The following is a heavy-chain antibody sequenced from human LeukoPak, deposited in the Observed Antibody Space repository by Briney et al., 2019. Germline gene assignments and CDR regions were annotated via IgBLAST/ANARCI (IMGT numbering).Heavy chain of an antibody. D-gene: IGHD3-10*01. CDR1: GGSISSSSYY. V-gene: IGHV4-39*07. CDR3: ARWGYYYGSGSYFFDY. Sequence: SETLSLTCTVSGGSISSSSYYWGWIRQPPGKGLEWIGSIYYSGSTYYNPSLKSRVTISVDTSKNQFSLKLSSVTAADTAVYYCARWGYYYGSGSYFFDYWGQGTLVTVSS. CDR2: IYYSGST. J-gene: IGHJ4*02.